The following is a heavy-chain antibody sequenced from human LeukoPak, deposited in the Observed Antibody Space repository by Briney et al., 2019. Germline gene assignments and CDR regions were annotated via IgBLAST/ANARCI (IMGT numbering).Heavy chain of an antibody. D-gene: IGHD6-13*01. CDR2: ISNSSSYI. V-gene: IGHV3-21*01. CDR1: GVTFSNXG. J-gene: IGHJ4*02. Sequence: GGAXRLSCAASGVTFSNXGMHWVXQAPGKGLEWXSSISNSSSYIYYADSVKGRFTISRDNAKNSLYLQMNSLRAEDTAVYYCARGVSSSWYQMGYFDYWGQGTLVTVSS. CDR3: ARGVSSSWYQMGYFDY.